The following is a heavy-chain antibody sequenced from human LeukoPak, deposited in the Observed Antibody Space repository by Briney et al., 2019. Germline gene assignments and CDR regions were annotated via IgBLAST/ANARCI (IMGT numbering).Heavy chain of an antibody. J-gene: IGHJ5*02. CDR1: GFSFSTDA. V-gene: IGHV3-23*01. CDR2: ISGNGGST. CDR3: ATPPRAGRS. D-gene: IGHD3-10*01. Sequence: PAQSLTLSCVAAGFSFSTDAMNWVRQAHGKVMGWDSAISGNGGSTYYADSVKSRFTISRDNSKNTLYLQRSSLSAEDEAVYYCATPPRAGRSWGQGTLVNVSS.